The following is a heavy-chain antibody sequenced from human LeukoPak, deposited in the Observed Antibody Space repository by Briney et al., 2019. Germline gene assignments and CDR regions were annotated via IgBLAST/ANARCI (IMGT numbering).Heavy chain of an antibody. CDR2: IIPIFGTA. D-gene: IGHD3-10*01. Sequence: ASVKVSCKASGGTFSSYAISWVRQAPGQGLEWMGGIIPIFGTASYAQKFQGRVTITTDESTSTAYMELSSLRSEDTAVYYCARVRGVITVDAFDIWGQGTMVTVSS. CDR3: ARVRGVITVDAFDI. J-gene: IGHJ3*02. V-gene: IGHV1-69*05. CDR1: GGTFSSYA.